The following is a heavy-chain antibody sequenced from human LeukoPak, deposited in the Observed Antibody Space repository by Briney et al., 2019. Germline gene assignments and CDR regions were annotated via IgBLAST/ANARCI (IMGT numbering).Heavy chain of an antibody. J-gene: IGHJ3*02. Sequence: GASVKVSCKASGYTFTSYDINWVRQATGQGLEWMGWKNPNSGNTGYAQKFQGRVTMTRNTSISTAYMELSSLRSEDTAVYYCARGTRLRYFDWLLSRVAFDIWGQGTMVTVSS. V-gene: IGHV1-8*01. D-gene: IGHD3-9*01. CDR1: GYTFTSYD. CDR2: KNPNSGNT. CDR3: ARGTRLRYFDWLLSRVAFDI.